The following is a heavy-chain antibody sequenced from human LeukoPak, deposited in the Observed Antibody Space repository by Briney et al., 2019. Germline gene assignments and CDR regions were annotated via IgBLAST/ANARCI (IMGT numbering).Heavy chain of an antibody. D-gene: IGHD2-15*01. CDR3: ARDWGYCSGGSCGGGFDI. CDR2: INPSGGST. J-gene: IGHJ3*02. CDR1: GYTFTSYY. V-gene: IGHV1-46*01. Sequence: ASVKVSCKASGYTFTSYYMHWVRQAPGQGLEWMGLINPSGGSTSYAQKFQGRVTMTRDTSTSTVYMELSSLRSEDTAVYYCARDWGYCSGGSCGGGFDIWGQGTMVTVSS.